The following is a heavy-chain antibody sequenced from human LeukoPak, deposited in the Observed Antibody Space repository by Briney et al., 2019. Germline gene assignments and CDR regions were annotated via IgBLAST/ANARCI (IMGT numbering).Heavy chain of an antibody. J-gene: IGHJ4*02. Sequence: PGGSLRLSCEASGFLFSNSWMSWVRQAPGKGLEWVANMNQDGSERNYVDSVKGRLTISRDNAKGSLYLQMNGLRAEDTAVYFCAKDRGYSTFDYWGQGTLVTVSS. D-gene: IGHD4-23*01. CDR1: GFLFSNSW. V-gene: IGHV3-7*03. CDR3: AKDRGYSTFDY. CDR2: MNQDGSER.